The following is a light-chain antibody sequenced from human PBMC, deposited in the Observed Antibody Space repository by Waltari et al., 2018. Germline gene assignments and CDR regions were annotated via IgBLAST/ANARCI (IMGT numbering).Light chain of an antibody. J-gene: IGLJ2*01. CDR1: RSDVGSYNL. CDR3: CSYAGSSTVV. CDR2: EVS. Sequence: QSALTQPASVSGSPGQSITISCTGTRSDVGSYNLVSWYQQHPGKAPKLMIYEVSKRPSGVSNRFSGSKSGNTASLTISGLQAEDEADYYCCSYAGSSTVVVGGGTKLTVL. V-gene: IGLV2-23*02.